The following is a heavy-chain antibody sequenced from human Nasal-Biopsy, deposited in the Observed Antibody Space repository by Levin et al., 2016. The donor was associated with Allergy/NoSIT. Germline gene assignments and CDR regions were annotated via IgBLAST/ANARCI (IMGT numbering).Heavy chain of an antibody. CDR1: GFPFSVYA. D-gene: IGHD6-25*01. V-gene: IGHV3-33*01. CDR2: ISFDGGQK. Sequence: GGSLRLSCAVSGFPFSVYAMHWVRQAPGKGLEWVSVISFDGGQKYYADFVKGRFTVSRDNSRNILYLHSSSLRDDDTAVYYCARDVASTAAAQGLYYYFSGLDVWGQETTVIVSS. CDR3: ARDVASTAAAQGLYYYFSGLDV. J-gene: IGHJ6*02.